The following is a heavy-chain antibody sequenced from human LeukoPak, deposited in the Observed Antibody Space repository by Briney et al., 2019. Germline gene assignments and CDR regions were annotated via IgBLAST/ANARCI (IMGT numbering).Heavy chain of an antibody. V-gene: IGHV3-48*03. D-gene: IGHD3-3*01. CDR1: GFTFSSYE. CDR3: AKTVGWSGDWFDP. J-gene: IGHJ5*02. CDR2: ISSSGSTI. Sequence: PGGSLRLSCAASGFTFSSYEMNWVRQAPGKGLEWVSYISSSGSTIYYADSVKGRFTISRDNAKNSLYLQMNSLRAEDTALYYCAKTVGWSGDWFDPWGQGTLVTVSS.